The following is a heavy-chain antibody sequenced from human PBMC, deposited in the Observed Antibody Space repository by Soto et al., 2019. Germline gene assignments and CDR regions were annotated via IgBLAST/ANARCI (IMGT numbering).Heavy chain of an antibody. CDR3: ARDQVDYDFWSGTPLSFSHYYRMDV. D-gene: IGHD3-3*01. CDR2: INSDGSST. CDR1: GFTFSSYW. V-gene: IGHV3-74*01. J-gene: IGHJ6*02. Sequence: GGSLRLSCAASGFTFSSYWMHWVRQAPGKGLVWVSRINSDGSSTSYADSVKGRFTISRDNAKNTLYLQMNSLRAEDTAVYYCARDQVDYDFWSGTPLSFSHYYRMDVWGQGTTVTVSS.